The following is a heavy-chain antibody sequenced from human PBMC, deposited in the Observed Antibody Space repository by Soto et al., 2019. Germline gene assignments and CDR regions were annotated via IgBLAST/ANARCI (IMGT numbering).Heavy chain of an antibody. J-gene: IGHJ6*02. CDR1: GGSISSYY. Sequence: SETLSLTCTVSGGSISSYYWSWIRQPPGKGLEWIGYIYYSGSTNYNPSLKSRVTISVDTSKNQFSLKLSSVTAADTAVYYCARVYSSSWSDYYYYGMDVWGQGPTVT. D-gene: IGHD6-13*01. CDR2: IYYSGST. V-gene: IGHV4-59*01. CDR3: ARVYSSSWSDYYYYGMDV.